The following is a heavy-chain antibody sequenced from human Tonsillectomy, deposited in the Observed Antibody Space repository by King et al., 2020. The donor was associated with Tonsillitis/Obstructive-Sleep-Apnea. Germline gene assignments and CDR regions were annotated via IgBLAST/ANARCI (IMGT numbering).Heavy chain of an antibody. CDR3: AGQNLWGYYSDY. J-gene: IGHJ4*02. CDR1: GGSFSGYN. CDR2: INHSGST. Sequence: VQLQQWGAGLLKPSETLSLTCAVYGGSFSGYNWTWIRQPPGKGLEWIGEINHSGSTTYDPSLKSRVTISLDTSKNQFSLKLSSVTAADTAVYYCAGQNLWGYYSDYWGQGTPVTVSS. D-gene: IGHD7-27*01. V-gene: IGHV4-34*01.